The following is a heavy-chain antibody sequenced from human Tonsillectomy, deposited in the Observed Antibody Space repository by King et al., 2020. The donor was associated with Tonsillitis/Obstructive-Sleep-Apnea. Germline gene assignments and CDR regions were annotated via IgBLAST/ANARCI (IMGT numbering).Heavy chain of an antibody. CDR2: ISSSGSTI. J-gene: IGHJ6*03. Sequence: VQLVESGGGLVQPGGSLRLSCAAFGFTFSSYEMNWVRQAPGKGLEWVSYISSSGSTIFYADSVKGRFTISRDNAKNSLSLQMNSLRAEDTAVYYCARDGGLYKNNFYMDVWGKGPTVTVSS. CDR3: ARDGGLYKNNFYMDV. D-gene: IGHD1-1*01. CDR1: GFTFSSYE. V-gene: IGHV3-48*03.